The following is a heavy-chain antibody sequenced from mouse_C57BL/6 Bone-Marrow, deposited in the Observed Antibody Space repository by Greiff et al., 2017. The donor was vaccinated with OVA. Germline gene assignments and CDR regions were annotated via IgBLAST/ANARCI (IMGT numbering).Heavy chain of an antibody. D-gene: IGHD1-1*01. Sequence: VEGVESVAELARPGASVKLSCKASGYTFTSYGISWVKQRTGQGLEWIGEIYPRSGNTYYNEKFKGKARLTADKSSSTAFIELRNLTSEDSAVYFCARPSYYYGGSYAFDYWGQGTTLTVSS. CDR2: IYPRSGNT. V-gene: IGHV1-81*01. CDR1: GYTFTSYG. CDR3: ARPSYYYGGSYAFDY. J-gene: IGHJ2*01.